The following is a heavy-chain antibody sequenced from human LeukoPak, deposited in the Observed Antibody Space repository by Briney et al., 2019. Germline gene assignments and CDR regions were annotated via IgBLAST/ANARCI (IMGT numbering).Heavy chain of an antibody. V-gene: IGHV1-69*13. Sequence: SVKVSCKASGGTFSSYAISWVRQAPGQGLEWMGGIIPIFGTANYAQKFQGRVTITAVESTSTAYMELSSLRSEDAAVYYCARELERRYYYYGMDVWGQGTTVTVSS. CDR2: IIPIFGTA. CDR1: GGTFSSYA. J-gene: IGHJ6*02. D-gene: IGHD1-1*01. CDR3: ARELERRYYYYGMDV.